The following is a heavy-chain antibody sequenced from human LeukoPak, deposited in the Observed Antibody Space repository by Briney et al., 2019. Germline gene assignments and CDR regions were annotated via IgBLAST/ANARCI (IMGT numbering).Heavy chain of an antibody. Sequence: GGSLRLSCEASGFTFSSHWMHWVRQAPGKGLVWVSRINSDGSSTSYADSVKGRFTISRDNAKNTLYLQMNSLRAEDTAVYYCARERYDFWSGYFLLWGQGTLVTVSS. D-gene: IGHD3-3*01. V-gene: IGHV3-74*01. J-gene: IGHJ4*02. CDR2: INSDGSST. CDR3: ARERYDFWSGYFLL. CDR1: GFTFSSHW.